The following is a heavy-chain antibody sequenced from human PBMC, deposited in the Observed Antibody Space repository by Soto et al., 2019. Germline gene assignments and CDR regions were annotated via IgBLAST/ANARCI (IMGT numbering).Heavy chain of an antibody. D-gene: IGHD6-19*01. CDR2: IYYSGST. J-gene: IGHJ3*02. V-gene: IGHV4-39*01. Sequence: QLQLQESGPGLVKPSETLSLTCTVSGGSISSSSYYWGWIRQPPGKGLEWIGSIYYSGSTYYNPSLKSRAAIAVDTSKNQSSMTLVSVTAADTAVYYCASHPRSWYSSGREVAFDIWGQGPMVTVSS. CDR3: ASHPRSWYSSGREVAFDI. CDR1: GGSISSSSYY.